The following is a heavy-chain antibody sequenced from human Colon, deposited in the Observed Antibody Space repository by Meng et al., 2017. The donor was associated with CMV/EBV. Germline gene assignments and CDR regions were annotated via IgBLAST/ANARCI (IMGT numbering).Heavy chain of an antibody. J-gene: IGHJ5*02. Sequence: GESLKISCAASGFTFSSYSMNWVRQAPGKGLEWVSSISSSSSYIYYADSVKGRFTISRDNAKNSLYLQMNSLRAEDTAVYYCARKVSGGFDPWGQGTLVTVSS. CDR1: GFTFSSYS. D-gene: IGHD3-3*01. V-gene: IGHV3-21*01. CDR2: ISSSSSYI. CDR3: ARKVSGGFDP.